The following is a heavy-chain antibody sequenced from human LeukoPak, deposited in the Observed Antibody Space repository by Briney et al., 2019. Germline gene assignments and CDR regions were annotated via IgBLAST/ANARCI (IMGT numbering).Heavy chain of an antibody. CDR1: GFTFSSYW. V-gene: IGHV3-7*01. Sequence: GGSLRLSCAASGFTFSSYWMSWVRQAPGKGLEWVANIKQDGSEKYYVDSVKGRFTISRDNARNSLYLQMNSLRAEDTAVYYCARDHDYDYVWGSYRSDYWGQGTLVTVSS. CDR3: ARDHDYDYVWGSYRSDY. CDR2: IKQDGSEK. D-gene: IGHD3-16*02. J-gene: IGHJ4*02.